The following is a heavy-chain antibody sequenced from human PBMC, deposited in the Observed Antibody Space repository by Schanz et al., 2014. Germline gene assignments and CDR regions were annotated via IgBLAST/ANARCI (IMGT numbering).Heavy chain of an antibody. J-gene: IGHJ4*02. Sequence: EVQMLESGGGLVQPGGSLRLSCVASGFTFRRYGMSWVRQAPGKGLEWVSGISGSGVITYYEDSVKGRFTISRDNSKNTLYLQMNSLRAEDTAIYYCAKYRYSIFDFDYWGQGTLVTVSS. CDR1: GFTFRRYG. CDR2: ISGSGVIT. D-gene: IGHD3-16*02. CDR3: AKYRYSIFDFDY. V-gene: IGHV3-23*01.